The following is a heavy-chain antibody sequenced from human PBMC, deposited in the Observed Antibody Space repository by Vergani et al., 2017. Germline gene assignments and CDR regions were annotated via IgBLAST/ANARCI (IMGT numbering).Heavy chain of an antibody. CDR1: GFTFSSYW. CDR3: ARARGGYDFWSGDYYYYYMDV. D-gene: IGHD3-3*01. J-gene: IGHJ6*03. CDR2: IKQDGSEK. Sequence: EVQLVESGGGLVQPGGSLRLSCAASGFTFSSYWMSWVRQAPGKGLEWVANIKQDGSEKYYVDSVKGLFTISRDNAKNSLYLQMNSLRAEDTAVYYCARARGGYDFWSGDYYYYYMDVWGKGTTVTVSS. V-gene: IGHV3-7*03.